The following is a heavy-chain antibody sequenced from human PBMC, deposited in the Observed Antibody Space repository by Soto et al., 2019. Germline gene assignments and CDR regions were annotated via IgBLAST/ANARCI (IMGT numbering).Heavy chain of an antibody. CDR1: GFTVTEIY. Sequence: EVQLVESGGGLVQPGGSLRLSCVASGFTVTEIYMNWVRQAPGKGLEWVSVIYNEFTDYADSVRGRFSISTDSSKNALYIQMTSLRAEDSAVYYCVREPRDCSGGSCSIMGDAFDIWGQGTMVTVSS. V-gene: IGHV3-66*01. J-gene: IGHJ3*02. CDR3: VREPRDCSGGSCSIMGDAFDI. CDR2: IYNEFT. D-gene: IGHD2-15*01.